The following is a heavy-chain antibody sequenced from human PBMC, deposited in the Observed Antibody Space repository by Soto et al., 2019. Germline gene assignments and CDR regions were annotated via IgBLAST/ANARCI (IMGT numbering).Heavy chain of an antibody. Sequence: GGSLRLSCAASGFTFSSYWMSWVRQAPGKGLEWVANIKQDGSGKYYVDSVKGRFTISRDNAKNSLYLQMNSLRAEDTAVYYCARDKNCSSTSCYIDYYYYMDVWGKGTTVTVSS. CDR1: GFTFSSYW. CDR2: IKQDGSGK. D-gene: IGHD2-2*02. J-gene: IGHJ6*03. V-gene: IGHV3-7*01. CDR3: ARDKNCSSTSCYIDYYYYMDV.